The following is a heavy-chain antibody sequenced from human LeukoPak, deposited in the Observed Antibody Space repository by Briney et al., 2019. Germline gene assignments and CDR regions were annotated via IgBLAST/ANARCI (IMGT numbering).Heavy chain of an antibody. Sequence: GGSLQISCQGSGYRFTSDWIGWVRQMPGKGLEWMGIIYPGDSDTRYSPSFQGQVTISADKSVNTAYLQWSSLKASDTAMYYCARLSGRVVCSAGSCYIDSWGQGTLVTVSS. CDR2: IYPGDSDT. CDR3: ARLSGRVVCSAGSCYIDS. J-gene: IGHJ4*02. CDR1: GYRFTSDW. D-gene: IGHD2-15*01. V-gene: IGHV5-51*01.